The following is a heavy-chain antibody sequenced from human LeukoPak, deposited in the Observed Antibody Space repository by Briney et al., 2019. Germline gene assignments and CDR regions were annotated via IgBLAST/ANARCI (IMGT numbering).Heavy chain of an antibody. Sequence: PGGSLRLPCAASGFTFSNYAMSWLRQAPGKGLEWVSAISGSGGSTYYADSVKGRFTISRDNSKNTLYLQMNSLRAEDTAVYYCAKCYYDSSGYYFGAFDIWGQGTMVTVSS. J-gene: IGHJ3*02. D-gene: IGHD3-22*01. V-gene: IGHV3-23*01. CDR1: GFTFSNYA. CDR2: ISGSGGST. CDR3: AKCYYDSSGYYFGAFDI.